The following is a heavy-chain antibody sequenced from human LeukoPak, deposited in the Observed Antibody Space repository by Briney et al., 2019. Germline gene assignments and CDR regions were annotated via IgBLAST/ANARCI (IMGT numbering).Heavy chain of an antibody. CDR2: IYYSGST. D-gene: IGHD2-15*01. Sequence: SQTLSLTCTVSGGSISSGGYYWSWIRQHPGKGLEWIGYIYYSGSTYYSPSLKSRVTISVDTSKNQFSLKLSSVAAADTAVYYCARAEDIVARDWGQGTLVTVSS. CDR3: ARAEDIVARD. CDR1: GGSISSGGYY. J-gene: IGHJ4*02. V-gene: IGHV4-31*03.